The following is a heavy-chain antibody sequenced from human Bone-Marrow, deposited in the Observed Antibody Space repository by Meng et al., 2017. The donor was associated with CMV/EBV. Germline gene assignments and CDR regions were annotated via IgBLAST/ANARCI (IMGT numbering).Heavy chain of an antibody. Sequence: GGSLRLSCAASGFTFSSYAMHWVRQAPGKGLEWVAVISYDGSNKYYADSVKGRFTISRDNSKNTLYLQMNSLRAEDTAVYYCAKSTRRYYYGMDVWGQGTTVTVSS. D-gene: IGHD2-2*01. CDR1: GFTFSSYA. J-gene: IGHJ6*02. CDR3: AKSTRRYYYGMDV. V-gene: IGHV3-30*04. CDR2: ISYDGSNK.